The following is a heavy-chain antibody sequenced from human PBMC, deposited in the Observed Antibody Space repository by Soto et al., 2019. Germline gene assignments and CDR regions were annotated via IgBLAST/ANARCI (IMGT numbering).Heavy chain of an antibody. CDR3: ARGVAGSGFDL. V-gene: IGHV6-1*01. Sequence: SRALSRTCAISGESVSSNTAAWNWIRSSPSRGLEWLGRTYYRSNWRHDYAVSVKSRITVNPDTSKNHFSLQLNSVTPDDTAVYYCARGVAGSGFDLWGQGTLVTVSS. D-gene: IGHD6-19*01. J-gene: IGHJ4*02. CDR2: TYYRSNWRH. CDR1: GESVSSNTAA.